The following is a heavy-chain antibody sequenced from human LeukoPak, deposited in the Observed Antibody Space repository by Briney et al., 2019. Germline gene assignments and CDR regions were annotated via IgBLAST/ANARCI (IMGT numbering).Heavy chain of an antibody. CDR3: ARGDGYNLGFDY. Sequence: ATVKLYWKNTGYTLTSYRTSWVRQDPGQGLKRMGWISVYNGNTNYAQKLQGRVTMTTDTSTSTAYMGLRSLRSDDTAVYYCARGDGYNLGFDYWGQGTLVTVSS. CDR2: ISVYNGNT. D-gene: IGHD5-24*01. CDR1: GYTLTSYR. J-gene: IGHJ4*02. V-gene: IGHV1-18*01.